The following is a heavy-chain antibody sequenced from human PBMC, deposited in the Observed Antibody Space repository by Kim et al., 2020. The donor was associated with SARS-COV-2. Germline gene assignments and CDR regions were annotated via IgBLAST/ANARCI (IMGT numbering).Heavy chain of an antibody. CDR3: ARVGHSYGGYYFDY. CDR1: GGSISSYY. Sequence: SETLSLTCTVSGGSISSYYWSWIRQPPGKGLEWIGYIYYSGSTNYNPSLKSRVTISVDTSKNQFSLKLSSVTAADTAVYYCARVGHSYGGYYFDYLGQGTLVTVSS. J-gene: IGHJ4*02. V-gene: IGHV4-59*13. CDR2: IYYSGST. D-gene: IGHD5-18*01.